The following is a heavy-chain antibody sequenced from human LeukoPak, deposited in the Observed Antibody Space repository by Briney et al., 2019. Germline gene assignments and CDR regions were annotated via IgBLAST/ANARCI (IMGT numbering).Heavy chain of an antibody. J-gene: IGHJ3*02. CDR2: INPNSGGT. Sequence: ASVTVSCKASGYTFTGYYMHWVRQAPGQGLEWMGWINPNSGGTNYAQKFQGWVTMTRDTSISTAYMELSRLRSDDTAVYYCARLLGGAAALSAFDIWGQGTMVTVSS. CDR3: ARLLGGAAALSAFDI. V-gene: IGHV1-2*04. D-gene: IGHD6-13*01. CDR1: GYTFTGYY.